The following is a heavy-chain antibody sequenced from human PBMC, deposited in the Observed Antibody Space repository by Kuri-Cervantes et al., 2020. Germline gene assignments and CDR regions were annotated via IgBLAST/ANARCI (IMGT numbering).Heavy chain of an antibody. V-gene: IGHV4-34*01. J-gene: IGHJ4*02. CDR3: ARVAGGATLNAAY. CDR1: GGSFSGYY. CDR2: INHSGST. Sequence: SETLSLTCAVYGGSFSGYYWSWIRQPPGKGLEWIGEINHSGSTNYNPSLKSRVTISVDTSKNQFSLKLSSVTAADTAVYYCARVAGGATLNAAYWGQGTLVTVSS. D-gene: IGHD1-26*01.